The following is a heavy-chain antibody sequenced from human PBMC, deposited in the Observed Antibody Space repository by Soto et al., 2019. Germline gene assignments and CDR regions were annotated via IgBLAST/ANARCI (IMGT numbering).Heavy chain of an antibody. V-gene: IGHV1-18*04. Sequence: VASVKVSCKASGYTFTSYGISWVRQAPGQGLEWMGWISAYNGNTNYAQKLQGRVTMTTDTSTSTAYMELRSLRSDDTAVYYCARGDIVVVPAPAGGYYYYYGMDVWGQGTTVTVSS. D-gene: IGHD2-2*01. CDR1: GYTFTSYG. CDR2: ISAYNGNT. CDR3: ARGDIVVVPAPAGGYYYYYGMDV. J-gene: IGHJ6*02.